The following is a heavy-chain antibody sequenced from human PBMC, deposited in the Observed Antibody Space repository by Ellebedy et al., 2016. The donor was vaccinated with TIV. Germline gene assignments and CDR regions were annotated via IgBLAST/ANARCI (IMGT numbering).Heavy chain of an antibody. CDR2: IYPGDSNT. D-gene: IGHD2-15*01. V-gene: IGHV5-51*01. CDR3: VRGPLGYCSGGSCSADY. Sequence: GESLKISCKGSGYSFTSYWIGWVRQMPGKGLEWMGNIYPGDSNTAYSPSFQGQVTIPADKSISSASLQWSSLKASDTAMYYCVRGPLGYCSGGSCSADYWGQGTLVTVSS. CDR1: GYSFTSYW. J-gene: IGHJ4*02.